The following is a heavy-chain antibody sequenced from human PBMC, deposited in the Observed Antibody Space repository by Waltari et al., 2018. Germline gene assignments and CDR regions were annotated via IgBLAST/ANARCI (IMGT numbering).Heavy chain of an antibody. D-gene: IGHD3-22*01. J-gene: IGHJ4*02. Sequence: QAHLVACGGGEVQPAGSLRHSCAASGFTFDTYGVHWVRQAPGKGLEWVAVISYDGGLIYYGESVKGRFTVSRDNSKNTLFLQMTSLRAEDTAVYYCTKEVGYDSNSYGDSWGQGTLVTVST. CDR2: ISYDGGLI. CDR3: TKEVGYDSNSYGDS. V-gene: IGHV3-30*18. CDR1: GFTFDTYG.